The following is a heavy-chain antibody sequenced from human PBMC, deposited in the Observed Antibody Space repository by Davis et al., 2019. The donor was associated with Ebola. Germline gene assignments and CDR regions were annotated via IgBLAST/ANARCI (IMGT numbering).Heavy chain of an antibody. V-gene: IGHV3-33*06. CDR2: IWYDGSNK. J-gene: IGHJ4*02. D-gene: IGHD3-10*01. CDR3: AKEELKVFDY. Sequence: PGGSLRLSCAASGFTFSSYGMHWVRQAPGKGLEWVAVIWYDGSNKYYADSVKGRFTISRDNSKNTLILQMNSLRAEDTAIYYCAKEELKVFDYWGQGTLVTVSS. CDR1: GFTFSSYG.